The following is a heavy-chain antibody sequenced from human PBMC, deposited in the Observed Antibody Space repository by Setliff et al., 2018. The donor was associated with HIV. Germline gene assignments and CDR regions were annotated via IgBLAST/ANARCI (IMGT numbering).Heavy chain of an antibody. Sequence: NPSETLSLTCTVSGGSVNDFYCNWIRQPPGKGPEWIGYIHSSGSTIYNPSLKSRITISLDTSKEQFSLELSSATAADTAVYYCATLDRSGGNFLAYWGQGSLITVSS. D-gene: IGHD2-21*02. CDR2: IHSSGST. CDR3: ATLDRSGGNFLAY. CDR1: GGSVNDFY. J-gene: IGHJ4*02. V-gene: IGHV4-4*09.